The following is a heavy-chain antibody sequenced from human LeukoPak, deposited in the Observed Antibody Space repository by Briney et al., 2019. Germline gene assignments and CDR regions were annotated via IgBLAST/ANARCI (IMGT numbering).Heavy chain of an antibody. J-gene: IGHJ5*02. Sequence: ASVKVSCKASGYTFTGYYMHCVRQAPGRGLEWMGWINPNSGGTNYAQKFQGRVTMTRDTSISTAYMELSRLRSDDTAVYYCAREFDEEVPAAAIHYNWFDPWGQGTLVTVSS. D-gene: IGHD2-2*01. V-gene: IGHV1-2*02. CDR2: INPNSGGT. CDR1: GYTFTGYY. CDR3: AREFDEEVPAAAIHYNWFDP.